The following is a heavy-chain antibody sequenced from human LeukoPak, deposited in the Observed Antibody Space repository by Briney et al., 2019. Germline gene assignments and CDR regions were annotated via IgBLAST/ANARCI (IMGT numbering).Heavy chain of an antibody. CDR2: SYYTGIT. CDR3: ATLDKSGDNYLDY. D-gene: IGHD5-24*01. J-gene: IGHJ4*02. V-gene: IGHV4-59*01. Sequence: SETLSLTCTVSGDSIRSYYWNWIRQPPGQGLDWIGYSYYTGITNYNPSLNSRVTISVDTSNNQFSLKLSSVTAADTAVYYCATLDKSGDNYLDYWGQGTLVTVSS. CDR1: GDSIRSYY.